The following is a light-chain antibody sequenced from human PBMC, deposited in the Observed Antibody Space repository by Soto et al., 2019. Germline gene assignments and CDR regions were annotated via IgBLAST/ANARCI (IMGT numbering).Light chain of an antibody. J-gene: IGKJ1*01. CDR3: LKTGPFPWT. CDR1: QPMDNF. CDR2: YAS. V-gene: IGKV1D-12*01. Sequence: DIQMTQSPSSVSASVGDTVTITCRTSQPMDNFLAWYQQKPGKVPKLLMYYASNLAGGVPSRFSGSGHRTEFILTIRGLQPDDSGTYFCLKTGPFPWTFGHGTRVEI.